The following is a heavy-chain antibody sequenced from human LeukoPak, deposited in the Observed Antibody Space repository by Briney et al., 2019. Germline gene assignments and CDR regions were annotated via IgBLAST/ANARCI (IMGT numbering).Heavy chain of an antibody. Sequence: SETLSLTCTVSGGFISNCYWSWIRQPAGKELEWIGRIHSSGNTLHNPSLKSRVSMSVDTSKNQFSLRLTSATAADTAVYYCARGPSHGGTYFESWGQGTLVTVSS. CDR1: GGFISNCY. V-gene: IGHV4-4*07. D-gene: IGHD4-23*01. J-gene: IGHJ4*02. CDR3: ARGPSHGGTYFES. CDR2: IHSSGNT.